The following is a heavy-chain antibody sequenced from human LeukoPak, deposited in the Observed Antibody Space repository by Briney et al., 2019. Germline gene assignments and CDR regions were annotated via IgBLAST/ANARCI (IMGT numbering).Heavy chain of an antibody. Sequence: PSETLSLTRTVSGGSISSSSYYWGWIRQPPGKGLEWIGSIYYSGSTYYNPSLKSRVTLSVDTSKNQFSLKLSSVTAADTAVYYCARHRAPYYFDACDIWGQGTVVTVSS. CDR1: GGSISSSSYY. D-gene: IGHD3-10*01. V-gene: IGHV4-39*01. CDR2: IYYSGST. J-gene: IGHJ3*02. CDR3: ARHRAPYYFDACDI.